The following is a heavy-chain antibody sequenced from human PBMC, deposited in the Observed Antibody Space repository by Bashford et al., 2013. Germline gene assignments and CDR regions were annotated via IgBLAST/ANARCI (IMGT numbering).Heavy chain of an antibody. D-gene: IGHD3-22*01. J-gene: IGHJ5*02. V-gene: IGHV1-24*01. CDR3: ARLQPPLYDSSGYYQGSWFDP. CDR2: FDPEDGET. Sequence: WVRQAPGQGLEWMGGFDPEDGETIYAQKFQGRVTMTEDTSTDTAYMELSSLRSEDTAVYYCARLQPPLYDSSGYYQGSWFDPGARDPGHRLL.